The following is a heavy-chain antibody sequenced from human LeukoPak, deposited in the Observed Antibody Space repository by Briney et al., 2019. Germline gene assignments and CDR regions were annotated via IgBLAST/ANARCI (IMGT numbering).Heavy chain of an antibody. CDR1: GGTFSNYA. CDR2: VIPIFSTA. J-gene: IGHJ5*02. D-gene: IGHD4-23*01. V-gene: IGHV1-69*06. Sequence: GASVKVSCKASGGTFSNYAIGWVRQAPGQGLEWMGGVIPIFSTANYAQKFQGRVTITADRSTSTAYMELSSPRSEDTAVYYCARDNSVEDTAWWFDPWGQGTLVTVSS. CDR3: ARDNSVEDTAWWFDP.